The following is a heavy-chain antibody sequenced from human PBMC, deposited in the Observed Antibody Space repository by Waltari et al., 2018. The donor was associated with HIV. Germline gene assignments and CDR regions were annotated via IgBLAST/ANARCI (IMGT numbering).Heavy chain of an antibody. V-gene: IGHV4-34*01. CDR1: GTSFSGYY. CDR3: ARGSQHHDH. CDR2: VSHSGDT. J-gene: IGHJ5*02. Sequence: QVQLQQWGTGLLKPSGTLSLRCAICGTSFSGYYWSWIRQSPALGLEWLGEVSHSGDTNYNPSFAGRVSISADISKNQLSLNLTSLTAADTGVYFCARGSQHHDHWGQGTPVTVSS.